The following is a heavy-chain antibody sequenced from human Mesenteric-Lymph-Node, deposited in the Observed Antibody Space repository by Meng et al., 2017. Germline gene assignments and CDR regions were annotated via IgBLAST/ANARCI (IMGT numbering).Heavy chain of an antibody. CDR2: IYHRGRT. V-gene: IGHV4-4*02. D-gene: IGHD6-19*01. CDR3: ARVGQWLPIDY. J-gene: IGHJ4*02. CDR1: VGPISSSNW. Sequence: QRWGLGLASASGTLSPLCGVSVGPISSSNWWSWVRHPPGEGLEGIGEIYHRGRTNYNPSLKRRVTISVDKSKNQFSLNLSSVTAADTAVYYCARVGQWLPIDYWGQGTLVTVSS.